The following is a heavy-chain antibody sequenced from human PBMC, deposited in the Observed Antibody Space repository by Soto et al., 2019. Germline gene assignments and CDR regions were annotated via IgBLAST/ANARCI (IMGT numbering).Heavy chain of an antibody. Sequence: GGSLRLSCAASGFTFDDYAMHWVRQAPGKGLECVSGISWNSGSIGYADSEKGRFTISRDNAKNSLYLQMNSLRAEDTALYYCAKDSAGFAVAGYMDVWGKGTTVTVSS. D-gene: IGHD6-19*01. J-gene: IGHJ6*03. V-gene: IGHV3-9*01. CDR3: AKDSAGFAVAGYMDV. CDR2: ISWNSGSI. CDR1: GFTFDDYA.